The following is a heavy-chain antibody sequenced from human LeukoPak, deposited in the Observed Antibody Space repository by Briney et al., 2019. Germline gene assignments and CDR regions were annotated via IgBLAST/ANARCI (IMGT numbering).Heavy chain of an antibody. V-gene: IGHV3-53*04. Sequence: GGSLRLSCAASGFTVSSNYMSWVRQAPGKGLEWVSVIYSGGSTYYADSVKGRFTISRHNSKNTLYLQMNSLRAEDAAVYYCARDLPSRYYYDSSGPGSGMDVRGQGTTVTVSS. D-gene: IGHD3-22*01. J-gene: IGHJ6*02. CDR1: GFTVSSNY. CDR3: ARDLPSRYYYDSSGPGSGMDV. CDR2: IYSGGST.